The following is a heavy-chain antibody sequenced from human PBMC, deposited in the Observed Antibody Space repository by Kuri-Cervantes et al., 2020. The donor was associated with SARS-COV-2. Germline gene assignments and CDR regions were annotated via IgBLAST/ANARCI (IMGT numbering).Heavy chain of an antibody. D-gene: IGHD1-26*01. CDR1: GYTFTSYD. CDR3: ATSPAYVWSYSFHY. Sequence: ASVKVSCKASGYTFTSYDINWVRQATGQGLEWMGWMNPNSGNTGYTQKFQGRVTMTEDTSTDTAYMELSSLRSEDTSVYYCATSPAYVWSYSFHYWGQGTLVTVSS. J-gene: IGHJ4*02. V-gene: IGHV1-8*02. CDR2: MNPNSGNT.